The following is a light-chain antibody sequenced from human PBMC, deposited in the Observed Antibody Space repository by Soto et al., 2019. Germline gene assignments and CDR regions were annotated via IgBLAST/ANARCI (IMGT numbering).Light chain of an antibody. J-gene: IGKJ1*01. CDR2: RTS. CDR1: QSISSN. V-gene: IGKV3-15*01. Sequence: EIVMTQSPATRSVSPVERATLSCRASQSISSNLAWYQQKPGQAPSLLMFRTSSRATGFPARFSGSGSGIELNLTISSLQSEDFAVYSCQQYTDRPRTFGLGTKVDIK. CDR3: QQYTDRPRT.